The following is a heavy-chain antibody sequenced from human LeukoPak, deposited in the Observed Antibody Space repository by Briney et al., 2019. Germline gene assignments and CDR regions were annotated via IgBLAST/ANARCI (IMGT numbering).Heavy chain of an antibody. CDR1: GFTFSTYA. D-gene: IGHD2-8*01. CDR3: AKEGAEQVSDCTDA. Sequence: PGGSLRLSCAASGFTFSTYAIHWVRQAPGRGLEWVAVISYDAKVQHYADSVKGRFTISRDNSKNTLFLQMNSLRAEDTAVYYCAKEGAEQVSDCTDAWGQGALVTVSS. CDR2: ISYDAKVQ. J-gene: IGHJ5*02. V-gene: IGHV3-30*04.